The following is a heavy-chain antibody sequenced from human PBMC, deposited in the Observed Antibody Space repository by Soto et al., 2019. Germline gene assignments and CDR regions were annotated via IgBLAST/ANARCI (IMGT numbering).Heavy chain of an antibody. CDR1: GFTFGDYA. V-gene: IGHV3-49*03. CDR2: IRSKAYGGTT. Sequence: GGSLRLSCTASGFTFGDYAMSWFRQAPGKGLEWVGFIRSKAYGGTTEYAASVKGRFTISRDDSKSIAYLQMNSLKTEDTAVYYCTREPYMWGRPDAFDIWGQGTMVTVSS. D-gene: IGHD3-16*01. CDR3: TREPYMWGRPDAFDI. J-gene: IGHJ3*02.